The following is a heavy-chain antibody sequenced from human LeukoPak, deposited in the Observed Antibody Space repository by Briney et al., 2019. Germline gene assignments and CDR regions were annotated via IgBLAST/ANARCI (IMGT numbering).Heavy chain of an antibody. V-gene: IGHV3-30*02. CDR1: GFTFSNYG. J-gene: IGHJ4*02. CDR2: IRHDGSIK. Sequence: PGGSLRLSCAASGFTFSNYGMYLVRQAPGKGLEWVAFIRHDGSIKYYADSVKGRFTISRDNSKNTLYLQMNSLRAEDTAVYYCAKDSLTDIDYWGQGTLVTVSS. CDR3: AKDSLTDIDY. D-gene: IGHD3-9*01.